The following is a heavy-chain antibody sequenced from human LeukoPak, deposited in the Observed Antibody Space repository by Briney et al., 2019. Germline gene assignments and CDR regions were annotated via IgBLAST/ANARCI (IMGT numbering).Heavy chain of an antibody. CDR1: GFTVSSNY. Sequence: GGSLRLSCAASGFTVSSNYMSWVRQAPGKGLEWVSVIYSGGITSYADSVKGRFTISRDNSKNTLYLQLNSLRAEDTAVYYCARGYFAVGAFDIWGQGTMVTVSS. D-gene: IGHD3-3*01. J-gene: IGHJ3*02. CDR2: IYSGGIT. CDR3: ARGYFAVGAFDI. V-gene: IGHV3-66*01.